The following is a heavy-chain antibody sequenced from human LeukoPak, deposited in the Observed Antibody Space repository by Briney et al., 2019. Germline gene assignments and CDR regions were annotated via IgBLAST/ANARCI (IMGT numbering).Heavy chain of an antibody. CDR2: IKKDGSEK. Sequence: GSLRPSCAASGFSFSTFWMSWVRQAPGKGLEWVANIKKDGSEKYYVDSVKGRFTISRDNAKKSLYLQMNSLRVEDTAVYYCLTPRLAAVGMVYWGQGTLVTVSS. V-gene: IGHV3-7*01. CDR1: GFSFSTFW. J-gene: IGHJ4*02. D-gene: IGHD6-13*01. CDR3: LTPRLAAVGMVY.